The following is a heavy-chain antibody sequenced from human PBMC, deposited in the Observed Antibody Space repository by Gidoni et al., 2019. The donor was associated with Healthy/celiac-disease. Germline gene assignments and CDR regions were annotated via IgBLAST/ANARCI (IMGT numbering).Heavy chain of an antibody. CDR3: ARRAWRTGTTLNWFDP. D-gene: IGHD1-1*01. CDR2: ISGSGGNT. Sequence: EVQLLESGGGLVQPGGSLRLSCAASGFTFSSYAMSWVRPAPGKGLEWVSAISGSGGNTYYTDSVKGRFTISRDNSKNTLYLQMNSLRAEDTAVYYCARRAWRTGTTLNWFDPWGQGTLVTVSS. V-gene: IGHV3-23*01. CDR1: GFTFSSYA. J-gene: IGHJ5*02.